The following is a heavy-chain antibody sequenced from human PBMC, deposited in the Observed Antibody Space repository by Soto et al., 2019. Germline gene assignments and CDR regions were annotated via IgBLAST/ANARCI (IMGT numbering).Heavy chain of an antibody. V-gene: IGHV1-69*13. D-gene: IGHD1-26*01. CDR2: IVPMLGTP. Sequence: ASLKVSCKASGGTFDNFIMNWVRHTPGRGLEWMGGIVPMLGTPTYAEKFKGRVTISATGSTSTMYMEVTSLRSEDTAIYYCARNGTYSSSLSQYSGMDVWGQGTTVTVSS. CDR1: GGTFDNFI. J-gene: IGHJ6*02. CDR3: ARNGTYSSSLSQYSGMDV.